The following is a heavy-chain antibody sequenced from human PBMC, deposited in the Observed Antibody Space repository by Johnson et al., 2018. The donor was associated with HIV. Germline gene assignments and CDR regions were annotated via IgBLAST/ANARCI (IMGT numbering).Heavy chain of an antibody. V-gene: IGHV3-7*05. Sequence: EVQLVESGGGVVQPGGSLRLSCAASGFTFSSHWMSWVRQAPGTGLEWVANIKQAGSEKYYVDSVKGRFTISRDNAKNSLYLQMNSLRAEDTALYYCARGGPYSSGWSGADAFDIWGQGTMVTVSS. CDR2: IKQAGSEK. J-gene: IGHJ3*02. CDR3: ARGGPYSSGWSGADAFDI. D-gene: IGHD6-19*01. CDR1: GFTFSSHW.